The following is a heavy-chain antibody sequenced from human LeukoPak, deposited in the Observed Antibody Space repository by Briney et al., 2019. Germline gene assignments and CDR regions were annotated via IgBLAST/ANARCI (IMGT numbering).Heavy chain of an antibody. V-gene: IGHV3-7*01. Sequence: PGGSLRLSCAASGFSLSRYYMSWVRQAPGEGLEWVANIKQDGSEKYYVDSVKGRFTISRDNAKNSLYLEMNSLRAEDTAVYYCVRAALLDWDLTVEASDIWGQGTMVTVSS. CDR1: GFSLSRYY. CDR2: IKQDGSEK. D-gene: IGHD1-1*01. CDR3: VRAALLDWDLTVEASDI. J-gene: IGHJ3*02.